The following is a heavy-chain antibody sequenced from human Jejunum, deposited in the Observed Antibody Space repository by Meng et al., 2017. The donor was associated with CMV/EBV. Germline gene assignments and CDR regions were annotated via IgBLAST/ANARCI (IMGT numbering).Heavy chain of an antibody. CDR2: IYESGST. CDR1: GDSISSGDSY. D-gene: IGHD1-14*01. V-gene: IGHV4-30-4*01. Sequence: VSGDSISSGDSYWSWIRQPPGKGLEWIGYIYESGSTSYNPSLESRVAISVDTSKNQFSLKVMSVTAADTAVYYCAREGTNSYYFDYWGQGTLVTVSS. J-gene: IGHJ4*02. CDR3: AREGTNSYYFDY.